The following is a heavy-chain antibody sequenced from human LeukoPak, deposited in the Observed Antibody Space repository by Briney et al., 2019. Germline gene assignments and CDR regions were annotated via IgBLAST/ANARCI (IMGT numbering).Heavy chain of an antibody. CDR1: GVLFSSYA. D-gene: IGHD2-15*01. Sequence: GGPLTLSCTASGVLFSSYAVSWVRQAPGKGLEWVWAISGCCDSTFYADPAKRRFTISRDNSKNTLYPQVKTLGAADAPVYYCASSTGLGYYCSGVFCYGSLSDWGQGTLVTVSS. J-gene: IGHJ4*02. CDR2: ISGCCDST. V-gene: IGHV3-23*01. CDR3: ASSTGLGYYCSGVFCYGSLSD.